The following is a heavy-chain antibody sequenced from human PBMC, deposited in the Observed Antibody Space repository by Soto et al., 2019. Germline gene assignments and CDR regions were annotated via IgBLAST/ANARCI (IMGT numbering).Heavy chain of an antibody. CDR2: INPDNGGK. Sequence: QVQLVQSGAEVKKPGASVKVSCRASGYTFTHYGITWVRQAPGQGLEWLGWINPDNGGKHPVQRLHERLTLTTDRSTTPAYMELRSLIYDDTAVYYCAKDLDDGGRYWYFDLWGRGTLVNVYS. J-gene: IGHJ2*01. CDR1: GYTFTHYG. CDR3: AKDLDDGGRYWYFDL. D-gene: IGHD4-17*01. V-gene: IGHV1-18*01.